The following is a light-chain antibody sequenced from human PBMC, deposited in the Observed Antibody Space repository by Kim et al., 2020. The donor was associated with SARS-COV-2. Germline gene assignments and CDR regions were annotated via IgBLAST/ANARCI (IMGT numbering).Light chain of an antibody. CDR1: IVGDND. J-gene: IGLJ2*01. V-gene: IGLV3-1*01. CDR2: QDS. CDR3: QAWYSSLV. Sequence: VVVSPRQTASTTCSGDIVGDNDACWYQQKPGQSPVLVNYQDSKRPAGIPERFSGSNSGNTATLTISGTQAMDEADYYWQAWYSSLVFGGGTQLTVL.